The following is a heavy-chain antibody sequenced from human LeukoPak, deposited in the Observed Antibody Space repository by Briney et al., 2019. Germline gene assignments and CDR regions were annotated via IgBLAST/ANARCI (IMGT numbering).Heavy chain of an antibody. D-gene: IGHD3-9*01. CDR2: INPNSGDT. J-gene: IGHJ4*02. V-gene: IGHV1-2*02. CDR1: GYTFTGYY. CDR3: ARGDYSILTGYYF. Sequence: GASVKVSCKASGYTFTGYYMHWVRQAPGQGLEWMGWINPNSGDTKFAQKFQGRVTMTRDTSISVAYLELSSLRSDDTAVYYCARGDYSILTGYYFWGQGTLVTASS.